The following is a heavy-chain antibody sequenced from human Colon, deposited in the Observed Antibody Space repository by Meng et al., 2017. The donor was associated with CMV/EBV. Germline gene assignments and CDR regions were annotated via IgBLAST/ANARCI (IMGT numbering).Heavy chain of an antibody. V-gene: IGHV1-2*02. Sequence: ASVKVSCKASGYSFSGYYIHWVRQAPGPGLEWMGSINPKSGGIKYAQKFQGRITMTRDTSINTAYLDLSSLRSDDTAVYYCATLSIYDSFIYDFWGQGTLVTVSS. CDR1: GYSFSGYY. D-gene: IGHD5/OR15-5a*01. J-gene: IGHJ4*02. CDR3: ATLSIYDSFIYDF. CDR2: INPKSGGI.